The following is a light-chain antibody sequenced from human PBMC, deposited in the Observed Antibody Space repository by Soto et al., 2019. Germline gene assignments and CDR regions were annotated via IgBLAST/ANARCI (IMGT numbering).Light chain of an antibody. V-gene: IGKV3-11*01. J-gene: IGKJ5*01. Sequence: EIVLTQSPAILSLSPGERATLSCRASQSIGNFLAWYQQKPGQPPRLLIFDAYNRAAGVPARFSGSGSGTDFTLTIRSLEPEDFAVYFCQQRSSWPPITFGQGTRLEIK. CDR2: DAY. CDR1: QSIGNF. CDR3: QQRSSWPPIT.